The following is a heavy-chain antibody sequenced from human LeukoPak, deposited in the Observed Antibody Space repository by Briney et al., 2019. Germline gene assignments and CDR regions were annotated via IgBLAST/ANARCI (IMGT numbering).Heavy chain of an antibody. J-gene: IGHJ4*02. Sequence: GGSLRLSCAASGFTFDDYGMSWVRQAPGKGLEWVSGINWNGGSTGYADSVKGRFTISRDNAKNSLYLQMNSLRAEDTALYYCARSPVTTSLGIIDYWGQGTLVTVSS. CDR3: ARSPVTTSLGIIDY. CDR1: GFTFDDYG. CDR2: INWNGGST. V-gene: IGHV3-20*04. D-gene: IGHD4-17*01.